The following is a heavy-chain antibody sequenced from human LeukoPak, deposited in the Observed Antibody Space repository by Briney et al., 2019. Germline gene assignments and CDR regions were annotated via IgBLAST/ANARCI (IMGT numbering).Heavy chain of an antibody. V-gene: IGHV4-39*07. CDR2: IYYSGST. CDR1: GGSISSSSYY. CDR3: ARWHYDSSGYYLFDY. J-gene: IGHJ4*02. D-gene: IGHD3-22*01. Sequence: SETLSLTCTVSGGSISSSSYYWGWIRQPPGKGLERIGNIYYSGSTYYNPSLKSRVVISLDTSKNQFSLKLSSVTAADTAVYYCARWHYDSSGYYLFDYWGQGTPATVSS.